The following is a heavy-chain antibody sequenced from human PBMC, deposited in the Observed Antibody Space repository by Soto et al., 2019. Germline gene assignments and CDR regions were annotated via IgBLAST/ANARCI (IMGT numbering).Heavy chain of an antibody. J-gene: IGHJ6*02. D-gene: IGHD6-13*01. Sequence: SETLSLTCAVYVGSFSGYYWSWIRQPPGQGPEWIGEINHSGSTNYNPSPKSRVTISVDTHKNQFSLKLSSVTAADTAVYYCARAGGSSWYEYYYYGMDVWGQGTTVTVSS. CDR1: VGSFSGYY. CDR2: INHSGST. V-gene: IGHV4-34*01. CDR3: ARAGGSSWYEYYYYGMDV.